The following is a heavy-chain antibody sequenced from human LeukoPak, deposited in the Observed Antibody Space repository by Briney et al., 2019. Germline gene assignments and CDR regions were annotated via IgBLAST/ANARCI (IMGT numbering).Heavy chain of an antibody. CDR3: ARSNDYVFDY. V-gene: IGHV5-51*01. CDR2: IYPGDSDS. J-gene: IGHJ4*02. CDR1: GYNFAAYW. Sequence: GESLKISCKASGYNFAAYWIGWVRQMPGKGLEWMGVIYPGDSDSRYSPSFQGQVIISADMSISTAFLQWSSLKASDTAIYYCARSNDYVFDYWGQGTLVTVPS. D-gene: IGHD4-17*01.